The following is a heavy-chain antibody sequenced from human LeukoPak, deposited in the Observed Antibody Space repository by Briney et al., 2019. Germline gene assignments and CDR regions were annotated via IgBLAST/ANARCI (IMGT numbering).Heavy chain of an antibody. CDR1: GYTFTSYD. J-gene: IGHJ4*02. CDR3: AREYYDFWSGYYHFDY. D-gene: IGHD3-3*01. CDR2: MNPNRGNT. Sequence: GASVKVSCKASGYTFTSYDINWVRQATGQGLEWMGWMNPNRGNTGNAQKFQGRVTLTRNTSISTAYMELSSLRSEDTAVYYCAREYYDFWSGYYHFDYWGQGTLVTVSS. V-gene: IGHV1-8*01.